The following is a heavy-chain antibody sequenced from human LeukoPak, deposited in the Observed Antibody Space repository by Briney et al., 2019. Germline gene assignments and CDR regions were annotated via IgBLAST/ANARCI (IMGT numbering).Heavy chain of an antibody. D-gene: IGHD5-12*01. CDR2: ISYDGKNI. CDR1: GFXFSNYG. CDR3: AKTYSRESGYDFFFHY. V-gene: IGHV3-33*06. J-gene: IGHJ4*02. Sequence: GGSLRLSCAASGFXFSNYGFHWVRQAPGKGRDWVSAISYDGKNIHYADSVKGRFTISRDNSRNTVYLQMNSLRVEDTAVYYCAKTYSRESGYDFFFHYWGQGTRVTVSS.